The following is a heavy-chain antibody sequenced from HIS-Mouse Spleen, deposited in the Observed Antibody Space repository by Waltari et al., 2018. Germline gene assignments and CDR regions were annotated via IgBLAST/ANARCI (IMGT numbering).Heavy chain of an antibody. Sequence: QVQLVKSGGGVVQPGRSLRLSCAASGFTFSSSGMHWVRQAPGKGLEWVAVISYDGSNKYYADSVKGRFTISRDNSKNTLYLQMNSLRAEDTAVYYCAKDTSGSYSDYWGQGTLVTVSS. V-gene: IGHV3-30*18. CDR1: GFTFSSSG. D-gene: IGHD1-26*01. CDR2: ISYDGSNK. CDR3: AKDTSGSYSDY. J-gene: IGHJ4*02.